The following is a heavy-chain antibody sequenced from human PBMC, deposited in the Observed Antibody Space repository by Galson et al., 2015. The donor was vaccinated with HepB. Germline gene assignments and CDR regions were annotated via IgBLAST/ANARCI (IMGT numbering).Heavy chain of an antibody. CDR3: ARFDCSSTSCYIDGYFDL. J-gene: IGHJ2*01. CDR2: IDPSDSYT. D-gene: IGHD2-2*02. V-gene: IGHV5-10-1*01. CDR1: GYSFTSYW. Sequence: QSGAEVKKPGESLRISCKGSGYSFTSYWISWVRQMPGKGLEWMGRIDPSDSYTNYSPSFQGHVTISADKSISTAYLQWSSLEASDTAMYYCARFDCSSTSCYIDGYFDLWGRGTLVTVSS.